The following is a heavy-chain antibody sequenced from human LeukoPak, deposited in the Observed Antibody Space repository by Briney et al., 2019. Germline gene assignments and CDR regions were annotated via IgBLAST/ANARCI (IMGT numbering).Heavy chain of an antibody. Sequence: KSSETLSLTCAVYGGSFSGYYWSWIRQPPGKGLEWIGEINHSGSTNYNPPLKSRVTISVDTSKNQFSLKLSSVTAADTAVYYCARSLSGHHYYYYMDVWGKGTTVTVSS. CDR1: GGSFSGYY. CDR2: INHSGST. J-gene: IGHJ6*03. D-gene: IGHD3-9*01. V-gene: IGHV4-34*01. CDR3: ARSLSGHHYYYYMDV.